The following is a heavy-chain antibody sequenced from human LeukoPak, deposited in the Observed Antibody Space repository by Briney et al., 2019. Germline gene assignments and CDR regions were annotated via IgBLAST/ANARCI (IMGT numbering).Heavy chain of an antibody. CDR2: IDPNSGGT. J-gene: IGHJ3*02. D-gene: IGHD3-22*01. V-gene: IGHV1-2*02. CDR1: GYTFTSYG. CDR3: ARVITMIVVPDAFDI. Sequence: GASVKVSCKASGYTFTSYGISWVRQAPGQGLEWMGWIDPNSGGTNYAQKFQGRVTMTRDTSISTAYMELSRLRSDDTAVYYCARVITMIVVPDAFDIWGQGTMVTVSS.